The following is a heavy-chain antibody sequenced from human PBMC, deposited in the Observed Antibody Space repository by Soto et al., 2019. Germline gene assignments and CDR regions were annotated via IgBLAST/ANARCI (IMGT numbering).Heavy chain of an antibody. CDR2: IYWNDDK. J-gene: IGHJ4*02. V-gene: IGHV2-5*01. Sequence: QLTLKESGPSLVKPTEPLTLTCTFFGFSLSTSGVGVGWIRQPPGKALEWLALIYWNDDKRYSPSLKSRLTITTDTSKNPVVLTMTNMDPVDTATYYCAQDSSDYYGLDYWGQGILVTVSS. CDR3: AQDSSDYYGLDY. CDR1: GFSLSTSGVG. D-gene: IGHD3-22*01.